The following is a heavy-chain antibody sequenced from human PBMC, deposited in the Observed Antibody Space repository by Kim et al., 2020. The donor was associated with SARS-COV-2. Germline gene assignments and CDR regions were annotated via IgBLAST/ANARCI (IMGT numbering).Heavy chain of an antibody. CDR2: INAGNGNT. D-gene: IGHD2-8*02. CDR1: GYTFTSYA. V-gene: IGHV1-3*01. CDR3: ARDPGMLVLVSLYFDY. J-gene: IGHJ4*02. Sequence: ASVKVSCKASGYTFTSYAMHWVRQAPGQRLEWMGWINAGNGNTKYSQKFQGRVTITRDTSASTAYMELSSLRSEDTAVYYCARDPGMLVLVSLYFDYWGQGTLVTVSS.